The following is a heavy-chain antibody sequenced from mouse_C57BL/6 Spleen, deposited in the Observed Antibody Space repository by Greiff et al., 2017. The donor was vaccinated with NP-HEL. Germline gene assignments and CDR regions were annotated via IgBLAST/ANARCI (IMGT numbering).Heavy chain of an antibody. V-gene: IGHV5-4*01. CDR1: GFTFSSYA. J-gene: IGHJ2*01. CDR2: ISDGGSYT. CDR3: AREEYFDY. Sequence: EVKLVESGGGLVKPGGSLKLSCAASGFTFSSYAMSWVRQTPEKRLEWVATISDGGSYTYYPDNVKGRFTISRENAKNNLYLQMSHLKSEDTAMYYCAREEYFDYWGQGTTLTVSS.